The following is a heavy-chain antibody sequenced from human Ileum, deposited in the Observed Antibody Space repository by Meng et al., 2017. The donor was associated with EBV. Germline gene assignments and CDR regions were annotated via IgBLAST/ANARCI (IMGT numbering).Heavy chain of an antibody. CDR1: GDSVSSNSAA. Sequence: SPGLVKPPPTLSITCAISGDSVSSNSAAWNWIRQSPSRGLEWLGRTYYRSKWYNDYAVSVKSRITINPDTSKNQFSLQLNSVTPEDTAVYYCARDSSSSAYSPFDYWGQGTLVTVSS. CDR3: ARDSSSSAYSPFDY. CDR2: TYYRSKWYN. J-gene: IGHJ4*02. V-gene: IGHV6-1*01. D-gene: IGHD3-22*01.